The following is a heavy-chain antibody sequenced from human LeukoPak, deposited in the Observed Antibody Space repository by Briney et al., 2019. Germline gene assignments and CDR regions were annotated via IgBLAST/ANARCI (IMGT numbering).Heavy chain of an antibody. V-gene: IGHV1-2*02. D-gene: IGHD6-13*01. CDR3: ARDRGSSWSVDY. Sequence: ASVKVSCKTSGYSFTSYDIYWVRQAPGQGLEWMGWINPSSGGTEYAQKFQGRVTMTGDTSISTAYVDLSSLRSDDTAVYYCARDRGSSWSVDYWGQGTLVTVSS. CDR2: INPSSGGT. CDR1: GYSFTSYD. J-gene: IGHJ4*02.